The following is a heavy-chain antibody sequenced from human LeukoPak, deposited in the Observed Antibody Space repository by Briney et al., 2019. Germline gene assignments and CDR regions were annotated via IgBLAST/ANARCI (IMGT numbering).Heavy chain of an antibody. D-gene: IGHD3-16*02. CDR3: AKDLYAFGGVIITPTFDY. V-gene: IGHV3-9*01. CDR1: GFTFDDYA. CDR2: ISWNSGSI. J-gene: IGHJ4*02. Sequence: GGSLRLSCAASGFTFDDYALHWVRQAPGKGLEWVSGISWNSGSIGYAGSVKGRFTISRDNAKNSLYLHMNSLRVEDTALYYCAKDLYAFGGVIITPTFDYWGQGTLVTVSS.